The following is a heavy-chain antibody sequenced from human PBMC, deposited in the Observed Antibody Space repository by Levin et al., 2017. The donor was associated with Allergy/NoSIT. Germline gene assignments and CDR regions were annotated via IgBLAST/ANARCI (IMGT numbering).Heavy chain of an antibody. V-gene: IGHV3-15*01. CDR1: GFTFSNAW. CDR3: TTYSNSWYYFDY. CDR2: IKSKTDGGTI. D-gene: IGHD6-13*01. Sequence: GGSLRLSCAASGFTFSNAWMSWVRQAPGKGLEWVGRIKSKTDGGTIEYAAPVKGRFTISRDDSKNTLSLQMNSLKTEDTAVYYCTTYSNSWYYFDYWGQGTLVTVSS. J-gene: IGHJ4*02.